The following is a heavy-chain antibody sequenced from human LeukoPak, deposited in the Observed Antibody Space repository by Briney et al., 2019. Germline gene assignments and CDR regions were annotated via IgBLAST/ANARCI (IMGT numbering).Heavy chain of an antibody. J-gene: IGHJ5*02. D-gene: IGHD6-6*01. V-gene: IGHV5-10-1*01. Sequence: RGESLKISCKGSGYSFTSSWITLVRQMPGKGLEWMGNIDPSDSYTNYSPSFQGHVTVSADKSISTAYLQWSSLKASDTAMYYCARGYSSSESWGQGTLVTVSS. CDR2: IDPSDSYT. CDR3: ARGYSSSES. CDR1: GYSFTSSW.